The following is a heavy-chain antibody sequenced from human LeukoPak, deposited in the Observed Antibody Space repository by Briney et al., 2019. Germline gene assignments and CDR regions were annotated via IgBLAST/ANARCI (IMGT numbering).Heavy chain of an antibody. Sequence: PSETLSLTCTVSGGSISSYYWSWIRQPPGKGLEWIGYIYYSGSTNYNPSLKSRVIISVDTSKNQFSLKLSSVTAADTAVYYCATTGGDFWSGYYPFDYWGQGTLVTVSS. D-gene: IGHD3-3*01. V-gene: IGHV4-59*01. CDR1: GGSISSYY. CDR2: IYYSGST. CDR3: ATTGGDFWSGYYPFDY. J-gene: IGHJ4*02.